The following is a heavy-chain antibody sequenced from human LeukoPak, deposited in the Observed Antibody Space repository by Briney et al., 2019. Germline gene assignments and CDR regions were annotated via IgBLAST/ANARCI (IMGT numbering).Heavy chain of an antibody. CDR2: IRYDGSNK. CDR1: GFTFSSYG. V-gene: IGHV3-30*02. Sequence: GGSLRLSCAASGFTFSSYGMHWVRQAPGKGLEWVAFIRYDGSNKYYADSVKGRFTISRDNSKNTLYLQMNSLRAEDTAVYYCAKVHSSGWHGEGWDLYYFDYWGPGTLVTVSS. J-gene: IGHJ4*02. CDR3: AKVHSSGWHGEGWDLYYFDY. D-gene: IGHD6-19*01.